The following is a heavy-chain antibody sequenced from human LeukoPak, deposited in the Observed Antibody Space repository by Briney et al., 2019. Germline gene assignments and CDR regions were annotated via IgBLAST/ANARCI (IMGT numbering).Heavy chain of an antibody. V-gene: IGHV5-51*01. CDR2: IYPGDSDT. Sequence: GEPLKTSCKGSGYCITSYWIGLGRQMPGEGVGWMGIIYPGDSDTSYSPSFRGQVTISADKSISTAYLQWSSLKASDTAMYYCARHGEQRLQPWGQGTLVTVSS. CDR3: ARHGEQRLQP. CDR1: GYCITSYW. J-gene: IGHJ5*02. D-gene: IGHD6-25*01.